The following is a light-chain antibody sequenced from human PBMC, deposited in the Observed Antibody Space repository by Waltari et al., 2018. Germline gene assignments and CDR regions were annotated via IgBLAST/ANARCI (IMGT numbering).Light chain of an antibody. J-gene: IGKJ4*01. CDR3: QHYVRFFPLT. CDR2: GAS. CDR1: QSVDNNY. Sequence: EIVLTQPPGTLFLSPGVRATPPCRASQSVDNNYLAWYQQKPGQAPRLLIYGASNRATDIPDRFSGTGSGTDFTLTIIRVEPEDFAVYYCQHYVRFFPLTFGGGTKVEIK. V-gene: IGKV3-20*01.